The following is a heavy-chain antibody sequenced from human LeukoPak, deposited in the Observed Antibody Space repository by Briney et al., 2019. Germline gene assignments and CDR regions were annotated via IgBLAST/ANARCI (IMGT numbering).Heavy chain of an antibody. D-gene: IGHD4-17*01. V-gene: IGHV4-61*02. J-gene: IGHJ4*02. CDR3: ARRTVTTIWH. CDR2: IYTSGST. CDR1: GGSISSGSYY. Sequence: SETLSLTCTVSGGSISSGSYYWSWIRQPAGKGLEWIGRIYTSGSTNYNPSLKSRVTISVDTSKNQFSLKLSSVTAADTAVYYCARRTVTTIWHWGQGTLVTVSS.